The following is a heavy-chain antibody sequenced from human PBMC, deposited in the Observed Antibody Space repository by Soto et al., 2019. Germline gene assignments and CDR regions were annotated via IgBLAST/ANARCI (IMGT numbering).Heavy chain of an antibody. Sequence: VGSLRLSCAASVFTFSSYWMSCVRHSPGKWLEWVANIKQDGSEKYYVDSVKGRFTISRDNAKNSLYLQMNSLRAEDTAVYYCVKSTRGRDFWSGNSPYNWFVPWGQGTPVTVSX. CDR2: IKQDGSEK. CDR1: VFTFSSYW. V-gene: IGHV3-7*01. J-gene: IGHJ5*02. D-gene: IGHD3-3*01. CDR3: VKSTRGRDFWSGNSPYNWFVP.